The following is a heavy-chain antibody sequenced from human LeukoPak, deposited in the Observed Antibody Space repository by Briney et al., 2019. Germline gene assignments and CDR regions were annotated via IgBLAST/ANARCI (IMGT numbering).Heavy chain of an antibody. CDR2: IYYSGST. V-gene: IGHV4-39*01. J-gene: IGHJ5*02. D-gene: IGHD2-2*02. CDR3: ARRLYGATGNTNWFDP. Sequence: SETLSLTCTVSGVSISSSNSYWGWIRQPPGKGLEWIGSIYYSGSTYYNPSLKSRVTISVDTSKNQFSLKLSSVTAADTAVYYCARRLYGATGNTNWFDPWGQGTLVTVSS. CDR1: GVSISSSNSY.